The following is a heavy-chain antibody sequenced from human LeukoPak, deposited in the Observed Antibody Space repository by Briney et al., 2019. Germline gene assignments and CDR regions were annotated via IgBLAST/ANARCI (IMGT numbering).Heavy chain of an antibody. V-gene: IGHV4-38-2*02. CDR3: ARGDRSGGKNFRFDP. J-gene: IGHJ5*02. CDR1: GYSISSGYY. Sequence: SETLSLTCTVSGYSISSGYYWGWIRQPPGKGLEWIGSIYHSGSTYYNPSLKSRVTISVDTSKNQFSLKLSSVTAADTAVYYCARGDRSGGKNFRFDPWGQGTLVTVSS. CDR2: IYHSGST. D-gene: IGHD2/OR15-2a*01.